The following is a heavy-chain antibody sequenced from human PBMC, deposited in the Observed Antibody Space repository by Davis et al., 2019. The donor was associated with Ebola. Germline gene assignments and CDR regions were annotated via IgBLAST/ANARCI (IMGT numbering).Heavy chain of an antibody. CDR2: ISYDGSNK. CDR3: AKDYMDV. J-gene: IGHJ6*02. Sequence: PGGSLRLSCAASGFTFSSYGMHWVRQAPGKGLEWVAVISYDGSNKYYADSVKGRFTISRDNSENTLYLQMNSLRAEDTAVYYCAKDYMDVWGQGTTVTVSS. V-gene: IGHV3-30*18. CDR1: GFTFSSYG.